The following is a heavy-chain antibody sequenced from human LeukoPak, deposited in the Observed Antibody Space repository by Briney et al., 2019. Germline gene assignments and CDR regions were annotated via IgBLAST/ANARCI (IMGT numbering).Heavy chain of an antibody. Sequence: SVKVSCKASGGTFSSYTISWVRQPPGQGLEWMGRIIPILGIANYAQKFQGRVTITEDKSTSTAYMELSSLRSEDTAVYYCASRGYGGNLRGFDYWGQGTLVTVSS. CDR3: ASRGYGGNLRGFDY. CDR2: IIPILGIA. J-gene: IGHJ4*02. CDR1: GGTFSSYT. V-gene: IGHV1-69*02. D-gene: IGHD4-23*01.